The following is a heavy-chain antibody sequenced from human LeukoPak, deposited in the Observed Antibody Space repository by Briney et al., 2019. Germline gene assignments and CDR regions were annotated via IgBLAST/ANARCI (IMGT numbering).Heavy chain of an antibody. CDR2: IKQDGSEK. CDR1: GFTFSSYW. J-gene: IGHJ6*02. V-gene: IGHV3-7*01. D-gene: IGHD2-21*02. Sequence: PGGSLRLSCAASGFTFSSYWMSWVRHAPGKGLEWVANIKQDGSEKYYVDSVKGRFTISRDNAKNSLYLQMNSLRAEDTAVYYCARKYCGGDCHYYYGMDVWGQGTTVTVSS. CDR3: ARKYCGGDCHYYYGMDV.